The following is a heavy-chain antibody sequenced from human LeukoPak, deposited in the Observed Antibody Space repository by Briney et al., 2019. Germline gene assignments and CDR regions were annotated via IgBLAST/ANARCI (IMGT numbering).Heavy chain of an antibody. CDR3: ARDQTYSSSSVYYYGMDV. V-gene: IGHV3-30-3*01. CDR1: GFTFSSYA. D-gene: IGHD6-6*01. J-gene: IGHJ6*02. CDR2: ISYDGSNK. Sequence: PXGSLRLSCAASGFTFSSYAMHWVRQAPGKGLEWVAVISYDGSNKYYADSVKGRFTISRDNSKNTLYLQMNSLRAEDTAVYYCARDQTYSSSSVYYYGMDVWGQGTTVTVSS.